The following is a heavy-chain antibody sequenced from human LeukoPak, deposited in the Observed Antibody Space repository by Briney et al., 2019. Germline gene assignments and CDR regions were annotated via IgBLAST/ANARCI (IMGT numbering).Heavy chain of an antibody. CDR2: IYSGGST. V-gene: IGHV3-66*01. Sequence: PGGSLRLSCAASGFTVSSNYMSWVRQAPGKGLEWVSVIYSGGSTYYADPVKGRFTISRDNSKNTLYLQMNSLRAEDTAVYYCARGRNGWYLRYYGMDVWGQGTTVTVSS. CDR3: ARGRNGWYLRYYGMDV. J-gene: IGHJ6*02. CDR1: GFTVSSNY. D-gene: IGHD6-19*01.